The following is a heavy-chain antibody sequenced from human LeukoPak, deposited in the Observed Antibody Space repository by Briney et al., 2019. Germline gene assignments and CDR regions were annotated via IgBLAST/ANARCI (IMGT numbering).Heavy chain of an antibody. J-gene: IGHJ6*03. D-gene: IGHD5-18*01. CDR3: ANSADIHYYYYMDV. Sequence: SETLSLTCTVSGGSISNYYWSWIRQPPGKGLEWIGYIYYSGSTNYNPSLKSRVTISVDTSKNQFSLKLSSVTAADTAVYYCANSADIHYYYYMDVWGKGTTVTVSS. CDR1: GGSISNYY. V-gene: IGHV4-59*01. CDR2: IYYSGST.